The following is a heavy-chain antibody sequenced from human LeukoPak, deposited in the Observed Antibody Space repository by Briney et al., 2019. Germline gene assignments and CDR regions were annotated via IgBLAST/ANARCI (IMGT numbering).Heavy chain of an antibody. J-gene: IGHJ4*02. CDR1: GYSFTSYW. D-gene: IGHD4-23*01. Sequence: GESLKISCKGSGYSFTSYWIGWVRQMPGKGLEWMGIIYPGDSDTRYSPSFQGQVTISADKSISTAYLQWSSLKASDTAMYYCASLGGYGGNSVYFDYWGQGTLVTVSS. V-gene: IGHV5-51*01. CDR2: IYPGDSDT. CDR3: ASLGGYGGNSVYFDY.